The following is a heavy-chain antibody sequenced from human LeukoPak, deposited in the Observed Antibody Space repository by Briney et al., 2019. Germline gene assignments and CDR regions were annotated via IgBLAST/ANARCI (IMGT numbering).Heavy chain of an antibody. Sequence: SETLSLTCIVSGGSISTYYWSWIRQPPGKGLEWIGEINHSGSTNYNPSLKSRVTISVDTSKNQFSLKLSSVTAADTAVYYCASSSFAASAAAGTLNYWGQGTLVTVSS. J-gene: IGHJ4*02. CDR2: INHSGST. CDR3: ASSSFAASAAAGTLNY. CDR1: GGSISTYY. V-gene: IGHV4-34*01. D-gene: IGHD6-13*01.